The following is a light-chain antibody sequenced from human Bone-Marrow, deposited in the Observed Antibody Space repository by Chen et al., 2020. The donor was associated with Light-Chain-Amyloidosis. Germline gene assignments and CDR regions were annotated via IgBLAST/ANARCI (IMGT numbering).Light chain of an antibody. CDR1: QSISYW. V-gene: IGKV1-5*03. J-gene: IGKJ1*01. CDR2: KAS. CDR3: QQYKSYSWT. Sequence: DIQMTQSPAILSEVVGYRVTISCRASQSISYWLAWYQQKPGKAPNLLIYKASSLQSGVPSRFSGSGSGTEFTLTISSLQPDDFATYYCQQYKSYSWTFGQGTKVEI.